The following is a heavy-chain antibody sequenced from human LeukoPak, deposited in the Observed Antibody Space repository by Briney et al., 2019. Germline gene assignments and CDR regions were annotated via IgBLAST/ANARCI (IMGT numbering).Heavy chain of an antibody. CDR3: ATDAYYYDSSGYSTSVHYFDY. J-gene: IGHJ4*02. Sequence: ASVKVSCKASGYTFTGYYMHWVRQAPGQGLEWMGRINPNSGGTNYAQKFQGRVTMTRDTSISTAYMELSRLRSDDTAVYYCATDAYYYDSSGYSTSVHYFDYWGQGTLVTFSS. CDR2: INPNSGGT. V-gene: IGHV1-2*06. D-gene: IGHD3-22*01. CDR1: GYTFTGYY.